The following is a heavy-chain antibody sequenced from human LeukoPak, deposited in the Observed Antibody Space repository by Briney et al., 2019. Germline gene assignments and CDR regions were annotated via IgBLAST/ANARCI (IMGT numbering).Heavy chain of an antibody. D-gene: IGHD6-6*01. CDR3: ARDLEGQLANWFDP. J-gene: IGHJ5*02. CDR2: IYTSGST. V-gene: IGHV4-4*07. Sequence: SETLSLTCTVSGGSISSYYWSWIRQPAGKGLEWIGRIYTSGSTNYNPSLKCRVTMSVDTSKNQFSLKLSSVTAADTAVYYCARDLEGQLANWFDPWGQGTLVTVSS. CDR1: GGSISSYY.